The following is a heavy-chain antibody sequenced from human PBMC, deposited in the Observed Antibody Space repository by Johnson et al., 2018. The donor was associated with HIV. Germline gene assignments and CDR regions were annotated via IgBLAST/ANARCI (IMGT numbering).Heavy chain of an antibody. CDR1: GFTFDDYA. Sequence: VQLVESGGGVVQPGRSLRLSCAASGFTFDDYAMHWVRQAPGKGLEWVSGISWNSGSIGYADSVKGRFTISRDNAKNSLYLQMNSLRAEDTALYYCAKDASTLGGDAFDIWGQGTMVTVSS. CDR2: ISWNSGSI. V-gene: IGHV3-9*01. J-gene: IGHJ3*02. D-gene: IGHD3-16*01. CDR3: AKDASTLGGDAFDI.